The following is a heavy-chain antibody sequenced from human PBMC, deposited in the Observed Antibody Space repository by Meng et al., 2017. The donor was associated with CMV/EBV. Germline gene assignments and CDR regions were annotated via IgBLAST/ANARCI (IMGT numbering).Heavy chain of an antibody. V-gene: IGHV5-51*01. J-gene: IGHJ4*02. D-gene: IGHD3-22*01. CDR3: ARRGSPPGPNYYDSSGYPY. CDR2: IYPGDSDT. Sequence: KVSCKGSGYSFTSYWIGWVRQMPGKGLEWMGIIYPGDSDTRYSPSFQGQVTISADKSISTAYLQWSSLKASDTAMYYCARRGSPPGPNYYDSSGYPYWGQGTLVTVSS. CDR1: GYSFTSYW.